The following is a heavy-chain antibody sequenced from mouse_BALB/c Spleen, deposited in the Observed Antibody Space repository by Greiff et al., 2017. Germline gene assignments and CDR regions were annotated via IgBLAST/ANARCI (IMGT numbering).Heavy chain of an antibody. D-gene: IGHD1-1*01. Sequence: DVQLVESGGGLVKPGGSLKLSCAPSGFTFSSYAMSWVRQTPEKRLEWVASISSGGSTYYPDSVKGRFTISRDNARNILYLQMSSLRSEDTAMYYCARGYGSSYGYAMDYWGQGTSVTVSS. CDR2: ISSGGST. CDR1: GFTFSSYA. J-gene: IGHJ4*01. V-gene: IGHV5-6-5*01. CDR3: ARGYGSSYGYAMDY.